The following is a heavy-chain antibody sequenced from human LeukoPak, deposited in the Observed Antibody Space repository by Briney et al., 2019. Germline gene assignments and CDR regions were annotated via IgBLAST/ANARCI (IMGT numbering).Heavy chain of an antibody. V-gene: IGHV1-24*01. CDR3: ATEGRIGDLLLWRGYYFDY. J-gene: IGHJ4*02. D-gene: IGHD3-10*01. CDR2: FDPEDGET. CDR1: GYTLTELS. Sequence: GASVKVSCKVSGYTLTELSMHWVRQAPGKGLEWMGGFDPEDGETIYAQKFQGRVTMTEDTSTDTAYMELSGLRSEDTAVYYCATEGRIGDLLLWRGYYFDYWGQGTLVTVSS.